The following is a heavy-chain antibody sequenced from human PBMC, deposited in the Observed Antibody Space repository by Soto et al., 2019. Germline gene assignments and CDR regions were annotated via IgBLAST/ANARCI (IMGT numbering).Heavy chain of an antibody. V-gene: IGHV3-53*01. CDR2: IYYNGTT. Sequence: VHLVESGGGLIQPGGSLRLSCAASGLTVGDNYMSWVRQAPGMGLEWVSAIYYNGTTYYADSVKDRYTISRDNTKNTLALQMDSLRVEDTAVYYCVRPLSSGRNNGKDVWGQGTTVTVSS. CDR3: VRPLSSGRNNGKDV. CDR1: GLTVGDNY. D-gene: IGHD3-10*01. J-gene: IGHJ6*02.